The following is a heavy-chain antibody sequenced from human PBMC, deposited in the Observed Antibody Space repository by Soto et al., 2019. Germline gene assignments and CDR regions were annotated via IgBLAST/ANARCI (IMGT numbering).Heavy chain of an antibody. CDR1: GGSISSGGSY. Sequence: QVQLQESGPGLVKPSQTLSLTCTVSGGSISSGGSYWSWIRQHPGKGLEWIGYIYYSGSTYYNPSLKSRVTISVDTSKNQFSLKLSAVTAADTAVYYCARALYYYDSSGLHFDYWGQGTLVTVSS. CDR2: IYYSGST. J-gene: IGHJ4*02. V-gene: IGHV4-31*03. CDR3: ARALYYYDSSGLHFDY. D-gene: IGHD3-22*01.